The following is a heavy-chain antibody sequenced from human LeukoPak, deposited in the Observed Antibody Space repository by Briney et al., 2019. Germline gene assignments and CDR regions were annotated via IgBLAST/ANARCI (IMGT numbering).Heavy chain of an antibody. CDR3: ARDHRAAAGGYKEPPHWYFDL. D-gene: IGHD6-13*01. V-gene: IGHV4-30-2*01. CDR2: IYHSGST. J-gene: IGHJ2*01. Sequence: SQTLSLTCTVSGGSISSGGYYWSWIRQPPGKGLEWIGYIYHSGSTYYNPSLKSRVTISVDRSKNQFSLKLSSVTAADTAVYYCARDHRAAAGGYKEPPHWYFDLWGRGTLDTVSS. CDR1: GGSISSGGYY.